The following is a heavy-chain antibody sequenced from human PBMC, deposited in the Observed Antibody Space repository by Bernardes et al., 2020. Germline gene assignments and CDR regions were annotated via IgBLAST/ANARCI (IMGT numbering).Heavy chain of an antibody. CDR3: ARGQPTPDWNRGGKNWFDP. V-gene: IGHV3-11*01. J-gene: IGHJ5*02. CDR2: ISSSCSTV. D-gene: IGHD1-1*01. Sequence: GGSLRLSCGASPFSLSDYYMSWFRQAPGKGLEWVSYISSSCSTVYYADSVKGRFTISRDNSKNSLYLQMSSLRADDTAVYYCARGQPTPDWNRGGKNWFDPWGQGTLVTVSS. CDR1: PFSLSDYY.